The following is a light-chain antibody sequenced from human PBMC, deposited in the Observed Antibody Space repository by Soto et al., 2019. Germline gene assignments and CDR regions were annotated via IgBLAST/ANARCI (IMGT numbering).Light chain of an antibody. Sequence: DSRMTKSASTQSAAVGVRVTITCRASQSISSWLAWYQQKPGNAPNPLIVHASSLESGVPSRFSGSRSVTEFTLAISSLQPGDFATDYCLLYNSYSPTFRHGTKVDI. CDR2: HAS. V-gene: IGKV1-5*01. CDR3: LLYNSYSPT. J-gene: IGKJ1*01. CDR1: QSISSW.